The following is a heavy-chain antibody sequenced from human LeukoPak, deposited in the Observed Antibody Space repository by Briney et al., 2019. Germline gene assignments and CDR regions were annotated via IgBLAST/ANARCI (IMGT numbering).Heavy chain of an antibody. CDR1: GGTFSSYA. Sequence: GASVKVSCKASGGTFSSYAISWVRQAPGQGLEWMGRIIPILGIANYAQKFQGRVTITADKSTSTAYMELSSLRSEDTAVYYCAGGLRGGSSWYNWGQGTLVTVSS. D-gene: IGHD6-13*01. CDR3: AGGLRGGSSWYN. J-gene: IGHJ4*02. V-gene: IGHV1-69*04. CDR2: IIPILGIA.